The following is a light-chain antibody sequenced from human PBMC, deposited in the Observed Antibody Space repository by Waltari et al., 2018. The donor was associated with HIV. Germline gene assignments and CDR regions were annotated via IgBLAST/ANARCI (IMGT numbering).Light chain of an antibody. J-gene: IGLJ3*02. Sequence: QSVLTQPPSASGAPGQTVTISSSGSTSNVETQWVYWYQQLPGTAPKLLIYRNYQRPSGVPDRFSSSKSGASASLIISGLQSEDEADYFCGVWDSTLKQWLFGGRTKLTVL. CDR1: TSNVETQW. CDR2: RNY. V-gene: IGLV1-47*01. CDR3: GVWDSTLKQWL.